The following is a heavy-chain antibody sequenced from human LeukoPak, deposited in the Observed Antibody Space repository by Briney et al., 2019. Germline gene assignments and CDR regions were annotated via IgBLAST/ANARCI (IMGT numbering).Heavy chain of an antibody. J-gene: IGHJ3*02. Sequence: SETLSLTCTVSGGSISSYYWSWIRQPPGKGLEWIGYIYYGGSTNYNPSLKSRVTISVDTSKNQFSLKLSSVTAADTAVYYCAREDAFDIWGQGTMVTVSS. CDR1: GGSISSYY. CDR2: IYYGGST. CDR3: AREDAFDI. V-gene: IGHV4-59*01.